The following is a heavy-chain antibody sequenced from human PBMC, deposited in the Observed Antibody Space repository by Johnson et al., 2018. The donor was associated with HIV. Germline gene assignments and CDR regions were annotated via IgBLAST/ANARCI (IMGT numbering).Heavy chain of an antibody. Sequence: VQLVESGGGLVKPGGSLRLSCVASGFIFSKAWMTWVHQAPGKGLEWVGRIKSRTDGGTTDYAALVKDRFTISRDNSKNTLYLQMNSLRAEDTAVYYCAKDPYSRKDAFDIWGQGTMVTVSS. CDR2: IKSRTDGGTT. CDR3: AKDPYSRKDAFDI. J-gene: IGHJ3*02. D-gene: IGHD1-14*01. V-gene: IGHV3-15*01. CDR1: GFIFSKAW.